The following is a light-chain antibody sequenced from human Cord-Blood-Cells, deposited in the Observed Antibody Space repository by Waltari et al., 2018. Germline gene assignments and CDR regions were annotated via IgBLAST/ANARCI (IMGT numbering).Light chain of an antibody. CDR2: EVS. CDR3: SSYTSSSVV. V-gene: IGLV2-14*01. J-gene: IGLJ2*01. Sequence: QSALTQPASVSGSPGQSITISCPGTSSDVGGYNYVSWYQQHPGKAPKLMIYEVSNRPSGVSNRFSGSKSGNTASLTISGLQAEDEADYYCSSYTSSSVVLGGGTKLTVL. CDR1: SSDVGGYNY.